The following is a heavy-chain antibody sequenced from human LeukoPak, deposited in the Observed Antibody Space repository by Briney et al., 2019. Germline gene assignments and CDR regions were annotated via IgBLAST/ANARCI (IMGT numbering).Heavy chain of an antibody. CDR2: ISYDGSNK. Sequence: GASLRLSCAASGFIFRNYAMSWVRQAPGKGLEWVAVISYDGSNKYYADSVKGRFTISRDNSKNTLYLQMNSLRAEDTAVYYCARDQTAAAGIDYWGQGTLVTVSS. V-gene: IGHV3-30-3*01. J-gene: IGHJ4*02. CDR3: ARDQTAAAGIDY. D-gene: IGHD6-13*01. CDR1: GFIFRNYA.